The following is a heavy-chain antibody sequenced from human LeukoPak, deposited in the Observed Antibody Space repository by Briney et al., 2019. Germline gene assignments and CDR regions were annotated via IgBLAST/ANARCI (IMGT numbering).Heavy chain of an antibody. D-gene: IGHD3-10*02. Sequence: GGSLRLSCAASGFTFSSYEMNWVRRAPGKGLEWVSYISSSGSTIYYADSVKGRFTISRDNAKNSLYLQMNSLRAEDTAVYYCAELGITMIGGVWGKGTTVTVSS. CDR2: ISSSGSTI. V-gene: IGHV3-48*03. CDR1: GFTFSSYE. CDR3: AELGITMIGGV. J-gene: IGHJ6*04.